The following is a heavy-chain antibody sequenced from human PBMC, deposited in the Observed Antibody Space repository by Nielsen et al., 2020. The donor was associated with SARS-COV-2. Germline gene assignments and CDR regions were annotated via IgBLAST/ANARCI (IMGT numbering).Heavy chain of an antibody. V-gene: IGHV3-15*01. CDR1: GFTFPDAW. J-gene: IGHJ4*02. CDR2: IKSKTDGGTV. D-gene: IGHD5-24*01. Sequence: GGSLRLSCAASGFTFPDAWVGWVRQAPGRGLEWVGRIKSKTDGGTVDYAAPVKGRFSMSRDDSKNTLYLQMNSLKTEDTAVYYCTTARDGYNRWGQGTLVTVSS. CDR3: TTARDGYNR.